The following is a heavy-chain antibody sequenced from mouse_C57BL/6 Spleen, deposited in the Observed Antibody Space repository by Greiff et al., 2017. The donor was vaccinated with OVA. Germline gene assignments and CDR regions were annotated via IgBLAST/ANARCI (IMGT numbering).Heavy chain of an antibody. Sequence: QVQLQQPGAELVMPGASVKLSCMASGYTFTSYWMHWVKQRPGQGLEWIGEIDPSDSYTNYNQKFKGKSTLTVDKSSSTAYMQLSSLTSEDSAVYYCASKYYYAMDYWGQGTSVTVSS. CDR1: GYTFTSYW. V-gene: IGHV1-69*01. CDR2: IDPSDSYT. J-gene: IGHJ4*01. CDR3: ASKYYYAMDY.